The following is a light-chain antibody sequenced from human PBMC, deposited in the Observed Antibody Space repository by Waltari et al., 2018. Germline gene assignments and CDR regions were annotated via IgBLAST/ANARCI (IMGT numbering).Light chain of an antibody. J-gene: IGLJ1*01. CDR1: SSDVGRYNL. CDR3: CSYAGSSTSV. Sequence: QSALTQPASVSGSPGQSITIPCTGTSSDVGRYNLVAWYQHHPGKAPKLMIYEVSKRPSGVSNRFSGSKSGNTASLTISGLQAEDEADYYCCSYAGSSTSVFGTGTKVTVL. V-gene: IGLV2-23*02. CDR2: EVS.